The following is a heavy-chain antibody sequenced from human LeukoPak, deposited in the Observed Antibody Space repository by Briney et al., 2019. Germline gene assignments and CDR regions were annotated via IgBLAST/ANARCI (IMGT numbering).Heavy chain of an antibody. J-gene: IGHJ4*02. CDR1: GFTFSSYD. D-gene: IGHD4-17*01. CDR2: IGSAGNT. V-gene: IGHV3-13*04. CDR3: ARGTTVTSFDY. Sequence: GGSLRLSCAASGFTFSSYDMHWVRQATGKGLEWVSTIGSAGNTYYPGSVKGRFTISRENAKNSLYLQMNSLRAEDTALYYCARGTTVTSFDYWGQGTLVTVSS.